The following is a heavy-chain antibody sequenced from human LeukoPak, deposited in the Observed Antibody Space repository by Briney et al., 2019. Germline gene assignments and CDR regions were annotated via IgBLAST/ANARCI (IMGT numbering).Heavy chain of an antibody. CDR3: ASDVVGSSWCFHLYYCYMDV. CDR2: ISAYNGNT. J-gene: IGHJ6*03. D-gene: IGHD6-13*01. Sequence: ASVKVSCKASGYTFTSYGISWVRQAPGQGLEWMGWISAYNGNTNYAQKLQGRVTMTTDTYTSTAYMELRSLRSDDTAVYYCASDVVGSSWCFHLYYCYMDVCGKGTAVTVSS. CDR1: GYTFTSYG. V-gene: IGHV1-18*01.